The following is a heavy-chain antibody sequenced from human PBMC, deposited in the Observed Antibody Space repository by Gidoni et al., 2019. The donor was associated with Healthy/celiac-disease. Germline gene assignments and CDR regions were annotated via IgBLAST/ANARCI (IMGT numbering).Heavy chain of an antibody. D-gene: IGHD3-10*01. Sequence: QVQLVESGGGVVQPGGSLRLSCSASGFPFSSYVMHWCRQAPGKGLEWVAVIWYDGSNKYYADSVKGRFTISRDNSKNTLYLQMNSLRAEDTAVYYCARDRIQLWLWVTMVRGVSNWFDPWGQGTLVTVSS. V-gene: IGHV3-33*01. CDR3: ARDRIQLWLWVTMVRGVSNWFDP. CDR2: IWYDGSNK. J-gene: IGHJ5*02. CDR1: GFPFSSYV.